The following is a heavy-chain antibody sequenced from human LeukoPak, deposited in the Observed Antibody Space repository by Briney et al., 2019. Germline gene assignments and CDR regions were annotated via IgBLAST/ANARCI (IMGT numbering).Heavy chain of an antibody. D-gene: IGHD3-10*01. CDR2: ITGSGGST. J-gene: IGHJ5*02. V-gene: IGHV3-23*01. CDR1: GFTFSTYA. CDR3: ARDVWFGDYRWFDP. Sequence: GGSLRLSCAASGFTFSTYAMTWVRQAPGKGLEWVSGITGSGGSTSYADSVKGRFTISRDNSKNTLYLQMSSLRAEDTAVYFCARDVWFGDYRWFDPWGQGTLVTVSS.